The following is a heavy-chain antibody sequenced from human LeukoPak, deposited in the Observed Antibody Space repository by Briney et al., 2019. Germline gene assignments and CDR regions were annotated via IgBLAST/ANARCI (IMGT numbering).Heavy chain of an antibody. V-gene: IGHV4-34*01. CDR2: INHSGST. CDR1: GGSFSGYY. CDR3: ARKYSSGPFDY. Sequence: SETLSLTCAVYGGSFSGYYWSWIRQPPGKGLEWIGEINHSGSTNYNPSLKSRVTISVDTSKNQFSLKLSSVTAADTAVYYCARKYSSGPFDYWGQGTLVTVSS. J-gene: IGHJ4*02. D-gene: IGHD6-19*01.